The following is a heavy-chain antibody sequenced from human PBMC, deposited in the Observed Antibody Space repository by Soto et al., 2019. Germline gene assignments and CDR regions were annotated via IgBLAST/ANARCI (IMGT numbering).Heavy chain of an antibody. J-gene: IGHJ3*02. CDR3: AREGAAAAGMAGAFDI. Sequence: ASVKVSCKASGYTFTSYAMHWVRQAPGQRLEWMGWINAGNGNTKYSQKFQGRVTITRDTSASTAYMELSSLRSEDTAVYYCAREGAAAAGMAGAFDIWGQGTMVTVSS. V-gene: IGHV1-3*01. D-gene: IGHD6-13*01. CDR1: GYTFTSYA. CDR2: INAGNGNT.